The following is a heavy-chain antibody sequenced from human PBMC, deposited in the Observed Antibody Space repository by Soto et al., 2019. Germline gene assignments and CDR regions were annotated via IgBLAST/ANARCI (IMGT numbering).Heavy chain of an antibody. CDR3: TRVFPPIMYSSGWYGGPGYFDY. Sequence: EVQLVESGGGLVQPGRSLRLSCTASGFTFGDYAMSWVRQAPGKGLEWVGFIRSKAYGGTTEYAASVKGRFTISRDDSKSIAYLQMNSLKTEDTAVYYCTRVFPPIMYSSGWYGGPGYFDYWGQGTLVTVSS. J-gene: IGHJ4*02. V-gene: IGHV3-49*04. D-gene: IGHD6-19*01. CDR2: IRSKAYGGTT. CDR1: GFTFGDYA.